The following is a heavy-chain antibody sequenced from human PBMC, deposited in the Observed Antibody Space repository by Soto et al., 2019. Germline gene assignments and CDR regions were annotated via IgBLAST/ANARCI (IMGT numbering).Heavy chain of an antibody. J-gene: IGHJ6*02. D-gene: IGHD6-19*01. CDR2: IIPIFGTA. Sequence: ASVKVSCKASGGTFSSYAISWVRQAPGQGLEWMGGIIPIFGTANYAQKFQGRVTITADESTSTAYMELSSLRSEDTAVYYCARAQQSSGRRFYYYYGMDVWGQGTTVTVSS. CDR1: GGTFSSYA. CDR3: ARAQQSSGRRFYYYYGMDV. V-gene: IGHV1-69*13.